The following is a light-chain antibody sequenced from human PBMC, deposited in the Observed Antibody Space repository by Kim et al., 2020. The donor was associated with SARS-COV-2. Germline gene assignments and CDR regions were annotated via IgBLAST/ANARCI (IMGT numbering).Light chain of an antibody. CDR2: SNN. Sequence: RVPVSCSGSTYNIGVYTVNWFQQLPGTAPKLLIFSNNQRPSGVPERFSASKSGTSASLAISGLQSEDEADYYCAAWDDRLNGVVFGGGTQLTVL. CDR1: TYNIGVYT. J-gene: IGLJ3*02. V-gene: IGLV1-44*01. CDR3: AAWDDRLNGVV.